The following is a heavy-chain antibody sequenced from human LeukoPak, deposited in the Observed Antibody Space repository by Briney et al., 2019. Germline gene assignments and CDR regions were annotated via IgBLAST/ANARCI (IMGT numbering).Heavy chain of an antibody. CDR1: GYTFTDYS. CDR3: ARGNGRFSDNWFDP. CDR2: INPNRGDT. Sequence: ASVKVSCKASGYTFTDYSIYWVRQAPGQGLEWMGWINPNRGDTDYAEEFQGRVTMTRDTSISTAYIELSRLTSDDTAVYYCARGNGRFSDNWFDPWGQGTLVTVSS. V-gene: IGHV1-2*02. D-gene: IGHD2-8*01. J-gene: IGHJ5*02.